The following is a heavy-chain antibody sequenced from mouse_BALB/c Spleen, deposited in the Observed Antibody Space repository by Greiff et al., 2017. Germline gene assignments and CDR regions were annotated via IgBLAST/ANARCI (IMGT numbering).Heavy chain of an antibody. CDR1: GYTFTSYW. CDR2: INPSTGYT. V-gene: IGHV1-7*01. D-gene: IGHD2-2*01. CDR3: ASFYGYDGFYYFDY. J-gene: IGHJ2*01. Sequence: VQLQQSGAELAKPGASVKMSCKASGYTFTSYWMHWVKQRPGQGLEWIGYINPSTGYTEYNQKFKDKATLTADKSSSTAYMQLSSLTSEDSAVYYCASFYGYDGFYYFDYWGQGTTLTVSS.